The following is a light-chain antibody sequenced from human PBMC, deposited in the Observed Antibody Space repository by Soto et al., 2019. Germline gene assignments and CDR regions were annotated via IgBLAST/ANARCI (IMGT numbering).Light chain of an antibody. Sequence: EIVLTQSPATLSLSPGERATLSCRASQSVSARLAWYKHKPGQPPRLLISDVFNRVSGVAERFSGSGSETDFTLIIRRLEPEDSALYYCQHYQGGHPIAFGQGTRLEIK. CDR1: QSVSAR. CDR2: DVF. CDR3: QHYQGGHPIA. V-gene: IGKV3-11*01. J-gene: IGKJ5*01.